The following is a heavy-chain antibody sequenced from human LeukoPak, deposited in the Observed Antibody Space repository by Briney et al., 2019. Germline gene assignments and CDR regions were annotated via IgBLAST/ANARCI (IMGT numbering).Heavy chain of an antibody. V-gene: IGHV4-59*12. D-gene: IGHD3-10*01. Sequence: SETLSLTCTVSGVSISSNYWSWIRQPPGKGLEWIGYINYSGSTYYNPSLKSRVTISVDTSKNQFSLKLSSVTAADTAVYYCARDGLLWFGEQDWGQGTLVTVSS. CDR3: ARDGLLWFGEQD. J-gene: IGHJ4*02. CDR2: INYSGST. CDR1: GVSISSNY.